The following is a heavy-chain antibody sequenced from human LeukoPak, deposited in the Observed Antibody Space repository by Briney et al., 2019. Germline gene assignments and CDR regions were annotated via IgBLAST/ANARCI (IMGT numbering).Heavy chain of an antibody. CDR2: ISWNSGSI. D-gene: IGHD5-18*01. V-gene: IGHV3-9*01. CDR1: GFTFDDYA. J-gene: IGHJ4*02. CDR3: ASGYSYGYGIYY. Sequence: GRSLRLSCAASGFTFDDYAMHWVRQAPGKGLERVSGISWNSGSIGYADSVKGRFTISRDNAKNSLYLQMNSLRAEDTALYYCASGYSYGYGIYYWGQGTLVTVSS.